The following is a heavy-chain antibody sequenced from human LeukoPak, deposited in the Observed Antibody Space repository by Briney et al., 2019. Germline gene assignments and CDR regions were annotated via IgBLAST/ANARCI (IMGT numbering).Heavy chain of an antibody. CDR3: ARELLTYYDILTGYYNGSYFDY. J-gene: IGHJ4*02. D-gene: IGHD3-9*01. Sequence: GASVKVSCKASGYTFTSYGISWVRQAPGQGLEWMGWISAYNGNTNYAQKLQGRVTMTTDTSTSTAYMELRSLRSDDTAVYYCARELLTYYDILTGYYNGSYFDYWGQGTLVTVSS. CDR2: ISAYNGNT. V-gene: IGHV1-18*01. CDR1: GYTFTSYG.